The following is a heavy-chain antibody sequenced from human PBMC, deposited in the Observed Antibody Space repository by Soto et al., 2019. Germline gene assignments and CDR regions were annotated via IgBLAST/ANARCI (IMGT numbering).Heavy chain of an antibody. V-gene: IGHV3-21*01. CDR3: AGAEYCSGGSCYSGAFDY. D-gene: IGHD2-15*01. Sequence: EVQLVESGGGLVKPGGSLRLSCAASGFTFSSYSMNWVRQAPGKGLEWVSSISSSSSYIYYADSVKGRFTISRDNAKNSRYRQMNSLRPEDTAVYYWAGAEYCSGGSCYSGAFDYWGQGPLVTVSS. CDR1: GFTFSSYS. J-gene: IGHJ4*02. CDR2: ISSSSSYI.